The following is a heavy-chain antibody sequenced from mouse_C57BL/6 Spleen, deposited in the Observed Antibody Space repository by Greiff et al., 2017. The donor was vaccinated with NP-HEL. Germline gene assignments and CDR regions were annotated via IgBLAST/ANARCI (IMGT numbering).Heavy chain of an antibody. CDR2: ISSGGSYT. D-gene: IGHD4-1*01. CDR1: GFTFSSYG. J-gene: IGHJ4*01. CDR3: ARLELGRGYAMDY. Sequence: EVQRVESGGDLVKPGGSLKLSCAASGFTFSSYGMSWVRQTPDKRLEWVATISSGGSYTYYPDSVKGRFTISRDNAKNTLYLQMSSLKSEDTAMYYCARLELGRGYAMDYWGQGTSVTVSS. V-gene: IGHV5-6*01.